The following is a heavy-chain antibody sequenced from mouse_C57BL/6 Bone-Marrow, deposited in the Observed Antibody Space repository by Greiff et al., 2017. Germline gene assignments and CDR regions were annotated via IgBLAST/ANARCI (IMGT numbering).Heavy chain of an antibody. V-gene: IGHV1-52*01. D-gene: IGHD1-1*01. CDR2: IDPSDSDT. CDR3: ERELRYSCYYFDY. Sequence: QVQLQQPGAELVRPGSSVKLSCKASGYTFTSYWMHWVKQRPIQGLEWIGNIDPSDSDTHYNQKFKDKATLTVDKSSSTAYMQLSRLTSEDSAVYYWERELRYSCYYFDYWGQGTTLTVSS. CDR1: GYTFTSYW. J-gene: IGHJ2*01.